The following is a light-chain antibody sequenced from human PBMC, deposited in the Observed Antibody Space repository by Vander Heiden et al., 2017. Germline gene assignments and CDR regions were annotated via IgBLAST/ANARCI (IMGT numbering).Light chain of an antibody. CDR3: QQYNSYWT. CDR2: KAS. Sequence: DNQITQSPSTLSASVGDRVTITCRASQSISSWLAWYQQKPGKAPKLLIYKASSLESGVPSRFSGSGSGTEFTLTISSLQPDDFATYYCQQYNSYWTFGQGTKVEIK. J-gene: IGKJ1*01. V-gene: IGKV1-5*03. CDR1: QSISSW.